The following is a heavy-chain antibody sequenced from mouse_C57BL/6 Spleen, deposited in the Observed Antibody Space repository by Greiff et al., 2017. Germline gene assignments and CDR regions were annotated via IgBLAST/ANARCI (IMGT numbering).Heavy chain of an antibody. D-gene: IGHD1-1*01. CDR3: ARHPTVAFDC. CDR2: ISSGGSYT. V-gene: IGHV5-6*01. Sequence: EVQVVESGGDLVKPGGSLKLSCAASGFTFSSYGMSWVRQTPDKRLEWVATISSGGSYTYYPDSVKGRFTISRDNAKNTLYLQMSSLKSEDTAMYYCARHPTVAFDCWGQGTTLTVSS. CDR1: GFTFSSYG. J-gene: IGHJ2*01.